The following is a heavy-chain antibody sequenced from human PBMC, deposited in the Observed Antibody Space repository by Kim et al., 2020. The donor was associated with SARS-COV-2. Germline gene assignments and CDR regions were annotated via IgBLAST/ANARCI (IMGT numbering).Heavy chain of an antibody. J-gene: IGHJ4*02. D-gene: IGHD6-13*01. V-gene: IGHV4-34*01. Sequence: SETLSLTCAVYGGSFSGYYWSWIRQPPGKGLEWIGEINHSGSTNYNPSLKSRVTISVDTSKNQFSLKLSSVTAADTAVYYCARVGYSSSWIEYYFDYWGQGTLVTVSS. CDR2: INHSGST. CDR1: GGSFSGYY. CDR3: ARVGYSSSWIEYYFDY.